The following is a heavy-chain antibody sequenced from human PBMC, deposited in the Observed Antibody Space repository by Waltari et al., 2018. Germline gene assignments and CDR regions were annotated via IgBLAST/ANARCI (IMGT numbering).Heavy chain of an antibody. V-gene: IGHV4-39*07. J-gene: IGHJ5*02. CDR2: VYYTGKT. Sequence: QPQLQESGPGLVKPSETLSLTCTVSGGSVSSSSYYWGWVRQSPGKGLEWIGSVYYTGKTYHNPSLQRRFTISVDASKNQFSLRVNSVTAADTAVYYCVREPSSSEGLDPWGQGSLVYVSS. CDR1: GGSVSSSSYY. D-gene: IGHD6-6*01. CDR3: VREPSSSEGLDP.